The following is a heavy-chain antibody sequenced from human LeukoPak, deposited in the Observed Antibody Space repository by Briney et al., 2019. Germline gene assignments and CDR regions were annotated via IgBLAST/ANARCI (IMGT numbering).Heavy chain of an antibody. V-gene: IGHV4-59*08. J-gene: IGHJ4*02. Sequence: SETLSLTCTVSGGSISSYYWSWIRQPPGKGLEWIGYIYYSGSTNYNPSLKSRVTISVDTSKNQFSLKLSSVTAADTAVYYCARLNTYYYDSSGYYEHFDYWGQGTLVTVPS. D-gene: IGHD3-22*01. CDR2: IYYSGST. CDR1: GGSISSYY. CDR3: ARLNTYYYDSSGYYEHFDY.